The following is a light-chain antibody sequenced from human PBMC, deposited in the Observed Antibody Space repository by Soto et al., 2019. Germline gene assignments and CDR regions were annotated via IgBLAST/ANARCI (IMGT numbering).Light chain of an antibody. CDR3: SSYTTTTSLVV. V-gene: IGLV2-14*03. J-gene: IGLJ2*01. CDR1: SSDVGGYNF. CDR2: DVS. Sequence: QSALTQPASVSGSPGQSITISCSGTSSDVGGYNFVSWYQVHPGKAPRLILYDVSSRPSGVSYRFSGSKSANTASLNISRLQAGDEADYYCSSYTTTTSLVVFGGGTNLTVL.